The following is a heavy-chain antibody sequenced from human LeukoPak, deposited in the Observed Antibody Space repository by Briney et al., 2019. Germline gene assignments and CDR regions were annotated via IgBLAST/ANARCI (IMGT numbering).Heavy chain of an antibody. J-gene: IGHJ3*02. CDR3: GADSMPRGVFSYAFDI. CDR1: GFTFTSSA. V-gene: IGHV1-58*01. Sequence: SVKVSCKASGFTFTSSAVQWVRQARGQRLEWIGWIVVGSGDTNSAQKFQERVTITRDMSTRTVYMELSSLRSEDTAVYYCGADSMPRGVFSYAFDIWGQGTMVTVSS. CDR2: IVVGSGDT. D-gene: IGHD3-10*01.